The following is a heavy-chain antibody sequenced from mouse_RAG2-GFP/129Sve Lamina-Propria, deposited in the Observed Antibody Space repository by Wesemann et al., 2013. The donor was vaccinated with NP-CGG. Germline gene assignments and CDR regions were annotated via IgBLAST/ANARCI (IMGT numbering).Heavy chain of an antibody. CDR1: GYAFSSYW. CDR2: IDPSDSYT. CDR3: ARLGDSYWYFDV. Sequence: QVQLQQSGAELVKPGASVKISCKASGYAFSSYWMNWVKQRPGQGLEWIGEIDPSDSYTNYNQKFKGKATLTVDKSSSTAYMQLSSLTSEDSAVYFCARLGDSYWYFDVWGTGTTVTVSS. V-gene: IGHV1-69*02. J-gene: IGHJ1*03.